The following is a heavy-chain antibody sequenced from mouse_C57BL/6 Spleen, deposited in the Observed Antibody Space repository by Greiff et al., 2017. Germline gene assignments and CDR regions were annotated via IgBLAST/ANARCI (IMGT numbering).Heavy chain of an antibody. Sequence: VQLQQSGAELARPGASVKMSCKASGYTFTSYTMHWLNPRPGQGLEWIGYINPSSGYTKYNQKVKDKATLTADKSSSTAYMQLSSLTSEDSAVYYCAREYGSSHWYVDVWGTGTTVTVSS. D-gene: IGHD1-1*01. CDR2: INPSSGYT. V-gene: IGHV1-4*01. CDR3: AREYGSSHWYVDV. J-gene: IGHJ1*03. CDR1: GYTFTSYT.